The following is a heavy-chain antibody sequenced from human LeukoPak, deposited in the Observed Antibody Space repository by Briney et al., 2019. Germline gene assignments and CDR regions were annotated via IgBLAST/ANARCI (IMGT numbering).Heavy chain of an antibody. CDR3: ARARRGAPADY. D-gene: IGHD1-26*01. CDR2: IYSGGST. V-gene: IGHV3-66*01. Sequence: PGGSLRLSCAASGFTVSSNYMSWVRQAPGKGLEWVSVIYSGGSTCYADSVKGRFTISRDNSKNTLYLQMNSLRAEDTAVYYCARARRGAPADYWGQGTLVTVSS. CDR1: GFTVSSNY. J-gene: IGHJ4*02.